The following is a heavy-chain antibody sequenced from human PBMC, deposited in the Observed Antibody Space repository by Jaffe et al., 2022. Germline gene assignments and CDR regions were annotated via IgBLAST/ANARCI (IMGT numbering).Heavy chain of an antibody. V-gene: IGHV3-30*02. J-gene: IGHJ4*02. CDR1: GFTFRSYG. Sequence: QVQLVESGGGVVQPGGSLRLSCAASGFTFRSYGMHWVRQAPGKGLEWVAFIRYGGINKYYADSVKGRFTISRDNSKNTLYLQLNSLRAEDTALYYCAKGYDGSGYYLDYWGQGTLVTVSS. CDR2: IRYGGINK. CDR3: AKGYDGSGYYLDY. D-gene: IGHD3-22*01.